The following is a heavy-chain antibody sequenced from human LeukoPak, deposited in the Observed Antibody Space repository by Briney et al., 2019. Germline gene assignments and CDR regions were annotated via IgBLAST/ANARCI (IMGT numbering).Heavy chain of an antibody. CDR1: GFTFSSYS. V-gene: IGHV3-21*01. CDR2: ISSSSSYI. J-gene: IGHJ4*02. Sequence: KPGGSLRLSCAASGFTFSSYSMNWVRQAPGKGLEWVSSISSSSSYIYYADSVKGRFTISRDNAKNSLYLQMNGLRAEDTAVYYCARDEGIAVALDYWGQGTLVTVSS. CDR3: ARDEGIAVALDY. D-gene: IGHD6-19*01.